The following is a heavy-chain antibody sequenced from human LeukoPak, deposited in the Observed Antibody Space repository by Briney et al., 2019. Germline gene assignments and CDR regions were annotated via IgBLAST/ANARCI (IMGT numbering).Heavy chain of an antibody. Sequence: PGGSLRLSCAASGFNFNNFGMSWVRQAPGKGLEWAAVIWMNGKTAYYADSVKGRFTISRDNSKNMVYFQMNGLRVEDTAVYFCAADTPVWDVDYWGRGTLVTVSS. D-gene: IGHD1-26*01. CDR2: IWMNGKTA. V-gene: IGHV3-33*01. J-gene: IGHJ4*02. CDR3: AADTPVWDVDY. CDR1: GFNFNNFG.